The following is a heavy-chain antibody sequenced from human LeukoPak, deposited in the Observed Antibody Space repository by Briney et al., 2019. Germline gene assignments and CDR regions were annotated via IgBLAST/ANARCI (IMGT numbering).Heavy chain of an antibody. CDR3: AREGGDLRWKNRFDF. V-gene: IGHV3-30-3*01. CDR1: KFTFSTFA. D-gene: IGHD4-23*01. CDR2: TSSDGSSK. Sequence: GGSLRLSCAASKFTFSTFAMHWVRQAPGKGLEWVALTSSDGSSKYYTDSVKGRFTISRGNSKNTLYLQMNSLRAEDTAVYYCAREGGDLRWKNRFDFWGQGTLVTVSS. J-gene: IGHJ4*02.